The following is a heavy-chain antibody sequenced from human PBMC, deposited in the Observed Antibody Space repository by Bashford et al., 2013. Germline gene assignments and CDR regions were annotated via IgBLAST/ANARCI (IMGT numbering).Heavy chain of an antibody. D-gene: IGHD3-10*01. CDR3: ARVSGSGSYYPDAFDI. CDR2: ISYDGSNK. J-gene: IGHJ3*02. CDR1: GFTFSSYA. Sequence: GSLRLSCAASGFTFSSYAMHWVRQAPGKGLEWVAVISYDGSNKYYADSVKGRFTISRDNSKNTLYLQMNSLRAEDTAVYYCARVSGSGSYYPDAFDIWGQGTMVTVSS. V-gene: IGHV3-30-3*01.